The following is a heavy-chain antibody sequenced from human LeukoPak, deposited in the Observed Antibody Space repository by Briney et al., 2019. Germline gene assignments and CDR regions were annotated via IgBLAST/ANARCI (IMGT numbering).Heavy chain of an antibody. Sequence: GGSLRLSCAASGFTFSNAWMSWVRQAPGKGLEWVGRIKSKTDGGTTDYAAPVKGRFTISRDDSKNTLYLQMNSLRAEDTAVYYCARDEYSRSPPDYWGQGTLVTVSS. CDR3: ARDEYSRSPPDY. J-gene: IGHJ4*02. D-gene: IGHD6-6*01. V-gene: IGHV3-15*01. CDR1: GFTFSNAW. CDR2: IKSKTDGGTT.